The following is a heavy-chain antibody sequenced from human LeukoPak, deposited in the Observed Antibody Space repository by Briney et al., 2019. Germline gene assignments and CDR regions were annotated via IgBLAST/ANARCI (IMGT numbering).Heavy chain of an antibody. Sequence: GGSLRLSCAASGFTFSDYYMSWIRQAPGKGLEWVSSISSSSSYISYADSVKGRFTISRDNAKNSLYLQMNSLRAEDTAVYYCARDRDIVVVVAATGAFDIWGQGTMVTVSS. CDR2: ISSSSSYI. CDR1: GFTFSDYY. D-gene: IGHD2-15*01. CDR3: ARDRDIVVVVAATGAFDI. V-gene: IGHV3-11*04. J-gene: IGHJ3*02.